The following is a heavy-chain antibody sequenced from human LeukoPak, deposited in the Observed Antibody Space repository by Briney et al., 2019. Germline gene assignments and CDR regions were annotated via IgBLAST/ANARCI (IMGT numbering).Heavy chain of an antibody. CDR2: ISGSGGDT. CDR1: GFSFSSHV. D-gene: IGHD3-22*01. Sequence: GGSLILSCAASGFSFSSHVMHWVRQAPGKGLEWVSGISGSGGDTYYADSVKGRFTISRDNSKNTLNLQMNSLRAEDTALYYCAKDQNYESSGYYGGFDYWGQGTLVTVSS. J-gene: IGHJ4*02. CDR3: AKDQNYESSGYYGGFDY. V-gene: IGHV3-23*01.